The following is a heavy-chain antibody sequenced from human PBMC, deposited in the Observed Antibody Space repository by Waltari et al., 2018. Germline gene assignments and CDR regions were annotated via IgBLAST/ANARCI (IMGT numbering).Heavy chain of an antibody. D-gene: IGHD1-20*01. CDR2: IYSSGTT. CDR1: GGSISSGTYY. Sequence: QLQVQESGPGLVKPSETLSLTCTVSGGSISSGTYYWCWIRPPPGKGLEWIGSIYSSGTTYYNPSLKSRVTISLDTSKNQFSLKLSSVNAADTAMYYCARPPLNNLDAFHIWGQGTMVTVSS. CDR3: ARPPLNNLDAFHI. J-gene: IGHJ3*02. V-gene: IGHV4-39*07.